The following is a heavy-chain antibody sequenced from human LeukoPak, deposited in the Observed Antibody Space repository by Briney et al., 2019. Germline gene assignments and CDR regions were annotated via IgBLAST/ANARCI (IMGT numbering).Heavy chain of an antibody. Sequence: ASVNVSCKASGYTFRGNYIHWLRQAPGQGLEWMGWIDANNGDTKSAQKFQGRVTMSRDTSISTAYMDLSSLSPDDAAVYYCARDPSSVTLYFFDYWGQGTLVTVSS. D-gene: IGHD4-11*01. CDR1: GYTFRGNY. J-gene: IGHJ4*02. CDR2: IDANNGDT. V-gene: IGHV1-2*02. CDR3: ARDPSSVTLYFFDY.